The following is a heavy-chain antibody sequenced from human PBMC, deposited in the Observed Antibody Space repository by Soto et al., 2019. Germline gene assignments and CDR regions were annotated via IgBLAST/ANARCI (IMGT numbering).Heavy chain of an antibody. CDR2: ISYDGSNK. D-gene: IGHD1-26*01. CDR1: GFTFSSYG. CDR3: AKDQDGGSYFGRGSGYYYGMDV. Sequence: PGGSLRLSCAASGFTFSSYGMHWVRQAPGKGLEWVAVISYDGSNKYYADSVKGRFTISRDNSKNTLYPQMNSLRAEDTAVYYCAKDQDGGSYFGRGSGYYYGMDVWGQGTTVTVSS. V-gene: IGHV3-30*18. J-gene: IGHJ6*02.